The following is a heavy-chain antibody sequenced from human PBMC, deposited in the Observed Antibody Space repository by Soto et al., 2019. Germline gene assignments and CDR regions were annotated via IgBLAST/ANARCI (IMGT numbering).Heavy chain of an antibody. D-gene: IGHD3-16*01. CDR3: ARRYGGNFDY. Sequence: PSETLSLTCSVSGDSISSGDYYWSWIRQPPGKGLEWIGCIYYSGSTNYNPSLKSRVTISVDTSKNQFSLKLSSVTAADTAAYYCARRYGGNFDYWGQGTLVTVSS. CDR2: IYYSGST. CDR1: GDSISSGDYY. J-gene: IGHJ4*02. V-gene: IGHV4-61*08.